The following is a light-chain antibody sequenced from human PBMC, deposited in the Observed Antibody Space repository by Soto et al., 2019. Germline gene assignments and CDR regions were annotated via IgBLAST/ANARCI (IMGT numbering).Light chain of an antibody. CDR3: QQYGSSVYT. J-gene: IGKJ2*01. V-gene: IGKV3-20*01. Sequence: EIVLTQSPGTLSLSPGERATLSCRASLCFCSSYLAWYQQKPGQAPRLLIYGASSRATGIPDRFSGSGSGTDFTLTISRLEPEDCAVYYCQQYGSSVYTFGQGTKVDIK. CDR1: LCFCSSY. CDR2: GAS.